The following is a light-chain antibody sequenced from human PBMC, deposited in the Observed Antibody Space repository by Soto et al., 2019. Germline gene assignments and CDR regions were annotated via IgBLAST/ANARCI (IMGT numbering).Light chain of an antibody. Sequence: DIQMTQSPSSLSASVGDRVTITCRASQSISSYLNWYQQKPGKAPKLLIYAASSLQSGVPSRFSGRGSGTDFTLTISSPQPEDFATYYCQQSVTIPYTFGQGTKLEIK. CDR1: QSISSY. V-gene: IGKV1-39*01. CDR2: AAS. CDR3: QQSVTIPYT. J-gene: IGKJ2*01.